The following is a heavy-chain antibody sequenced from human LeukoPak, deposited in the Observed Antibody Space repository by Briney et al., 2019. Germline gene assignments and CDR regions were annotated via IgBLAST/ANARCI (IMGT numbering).Heavy chain of an antibody. D-gene: IGHD3-9*01. V-gene: IGHV3-23*01. CDR3: AKDKGTYTLTGYYLDS. CDR1: GFTLRSYV. Sequence: GGSLRLSCVASGFTLRSYVMNWVRQTPGKGLEWVSSISGSGDSTFYADSVKGRFSISRDNSKNTLYLQVNGLRTEDTAVYYCAKDKGTYTLTGYYLDSWGQGILVTVSS. CDR2: ISGSGDST. J-gene: IGHJ4*02.